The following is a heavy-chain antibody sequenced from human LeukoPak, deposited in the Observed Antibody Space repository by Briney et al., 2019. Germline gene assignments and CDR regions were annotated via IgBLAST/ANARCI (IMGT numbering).Heavy chain of an antibody. CDR3: ARHGDSGYDFPYYYGMDV. Sequence: GESLKISCKGSGYSFTSYWIGWVRQMPGKGLEWMGIIYPGDSDTRYSPSFQGQVTISADKSISTAYLQWSSLKASDTAMYYRARHGDSGYDFPYYYGMDVWGQGTTVTVSS. CDR1: GYSFTSYW. J-gene: IGHJ6*02. V-gene: IGHV5-51*01. CDR2: IYPGDSDT. D-gene: IGHD5-12*01.